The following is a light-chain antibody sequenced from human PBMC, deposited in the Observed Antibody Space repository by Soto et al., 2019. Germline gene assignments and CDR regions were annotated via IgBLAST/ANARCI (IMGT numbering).Light chain of an antibody. V-gene: IGKV1-8*01. CDR2: AAS. CDR1: QGISSY. J-gene: IGKJ4*01. Sequence: AIRMTQSPYSLSASTGDRVTITCRASQGISSYLAWYQQKPGKAPKLLIYAASTLQSGVPSRFSGSGSGTDFTLTISCLQSEDFATYYCQQYYSYLALTFGGGTKVEIK. CDR3: QQYYSYLALT.